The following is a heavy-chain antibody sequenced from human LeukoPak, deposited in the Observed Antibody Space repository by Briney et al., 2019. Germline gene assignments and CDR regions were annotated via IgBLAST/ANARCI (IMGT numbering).Heavy chain of an antibody. CDR3: ATSFGVVNPFDY. D-gene: IGHD3-3*01. J-gene: IGHJ4*02. CDR2: INSTSSIK. Sequence: GESLRLSCAASGFTFSSYSMNWVRQAPGKGLEWVSYINSTSSIKYYADSVKGRFTISRDNAKNSLYLQMSSLRAEDTAVYYCATSFGVVNPFDYWGQGTLVTVSS. V-gene: IGHV3-48*01. CDR1: GFTFSSYS.